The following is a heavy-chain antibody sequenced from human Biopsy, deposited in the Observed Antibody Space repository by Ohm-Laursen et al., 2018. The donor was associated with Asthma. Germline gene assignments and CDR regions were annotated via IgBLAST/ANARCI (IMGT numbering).Heavy chain of an antibody. V-gene: IGHV1-69*13. CDR2: INSVFGTT. Sequence: AASVKVSCKSLGGTFNTYVIGWVRQAPGQGLEWMGGINSVFGTTTYPQKFQGRVTITADDSTSIVYMELSSLRSEDTAVYYCARKAGSCISRTCYSLDFWGQGTLVTVSS. D-gene: IGHD2-2*01. CDR1: GGTFNTYV. J-gene: IGHJ4*02. CDR3: ARKAGSCISRTCYSLDF.